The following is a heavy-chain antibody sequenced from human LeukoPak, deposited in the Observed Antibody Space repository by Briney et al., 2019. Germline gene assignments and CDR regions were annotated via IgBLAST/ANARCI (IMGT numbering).Heavy chain of an antibody. D-gene: IGHD3-10*01. CDR1: GYTFSSYD. CDR2: MNPNSGNT. CDR3: ARVGGSGSYSTYYYCGMDV. Sequence: ASVKVSCKASGYTFSSYDINWVRQATGQGLEWMGWMNPNSGNTGYAQKFQGRVTMTRNTSISTAYMELSSLRSEDTAVYYCARVGGSGSYSTYYYCGMDVWGQGTTVTVSS. V-gene: IGHV1-8*01. J-gene: IGHJ6*02.